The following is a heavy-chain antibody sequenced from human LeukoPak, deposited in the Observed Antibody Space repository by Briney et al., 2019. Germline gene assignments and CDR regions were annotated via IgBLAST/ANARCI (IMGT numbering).Heavy chain of an antibody. CDR2: IKQDGSEK. V-gene: IGHV3-7*01. CDR1: GFTFRRYS. J-gene: IGHJ6*03. D-gene: IGHD6-13*01. CDR3: ARQHQQLGPIGYYYYMDI. Sequence: GGSLRPSCAASGFTFRRYSMRWVRQAPGKGLEWVANIKQDGSEKYYVDSVKGRFTISRDNAKNSLYLQMNSLRAKDTAVYYCARQHQQLGPIGYYYYMDICGKGTTVTVSS.